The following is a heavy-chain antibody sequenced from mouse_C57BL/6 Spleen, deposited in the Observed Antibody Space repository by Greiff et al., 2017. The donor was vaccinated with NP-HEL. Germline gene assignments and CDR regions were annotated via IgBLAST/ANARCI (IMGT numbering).Heavy chain of an antibody. Sequence: VQRVESGAELVRPGASVKLSCKASGYTFTDYYINWVKQRPGQGLEWIARIYPGSGNTYYNEKFKGKATLTAEKSSSTAYMQLSSLTSEDSAVYFCARNGLITTVVWYFDVWGTGTTVTVSS. D-gene: IGHD1-1*01. J-gene: IGHJ1*03. CDR3: ARNGLITTVVWYFDV. CDR1: GYTFTDYY. V-gene: IGHV1-76*01. CDR2: IYPGSGNT.